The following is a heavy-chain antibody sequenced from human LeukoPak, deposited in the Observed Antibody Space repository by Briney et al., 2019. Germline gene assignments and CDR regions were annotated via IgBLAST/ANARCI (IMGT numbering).Heavy chain of an antibody. V-gene: IGHV1-8*03. CDR3: ARLQNTIFGVVIVD. D-gene: IGHD3-3*01. CDR2: MNPNSGNK. CDR1: GYTFTSYD. Sequence: ASVKVSCKASGYTFTSYDINWVRQAAGQGLEWMGWMNPNSGNKGYAQKFQGRVTITRNTSISTAYMELSSLRSEDTAVYYCARLQNTIFGVVIVDWGQGTLVTVPS. J-gene: IGHJ4*02.